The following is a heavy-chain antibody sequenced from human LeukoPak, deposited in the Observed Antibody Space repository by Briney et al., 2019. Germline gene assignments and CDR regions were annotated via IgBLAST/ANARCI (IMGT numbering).Heavy chain of an antibody. Sequence: ASVKVSCKASGYTFTSYYMHWGRQAPGQGLEWMGIINPSGGSTSYAQKFQGRVTMTRDTSTSTVYMELSSLRSEDTAVYYCARAADDDYGSGSYYTWFDPWGQGTLVTVSS. D-gene: IGHD3-10*01. CDR3: ARAADDDYGSGSYYTWFDP. V-gene: IGHV1-46*01. J-gene: IGHJ5*02. CDR2: INPSGGST. CDR1: GYTFTSYY.